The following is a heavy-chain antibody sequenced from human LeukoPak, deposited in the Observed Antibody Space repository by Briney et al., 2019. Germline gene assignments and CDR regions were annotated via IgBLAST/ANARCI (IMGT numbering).Heavy chain of an antibody. CDR3: ARVKRKYQLLKPLHETPSHYFDY. CDR2: IYYSGST. J-gene: IGHJ4*02. D-gene: IGHD2-2*01. CDR1: GGSITSNTYF. Sequence: PSETPSLTCIVSGGSITSNTYFWDWIRQTPGRGLEWIGSIYYSGSTYYNPSLKSRVTISLDTSKNQFSLKLSSVTAADTAMYYCARVKRKYQLLKPLHETPSHYFDYWGQGTLVTVSS. V-gene: IGHV4-39*07.